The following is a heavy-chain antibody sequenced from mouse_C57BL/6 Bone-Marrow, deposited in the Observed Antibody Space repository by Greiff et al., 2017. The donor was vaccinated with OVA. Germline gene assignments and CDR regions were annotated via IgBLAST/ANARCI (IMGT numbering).Heavy chain of an antibody. D-gene: IGHD2-3*01. CDR2: IYPGGGYT. CDR1: GYTFTNYW. CDR3: ARRGLLYYYAMDY. V-gene: IGHV1-63*01. J-gene: IGHJ4*01. Sequence: QVQLQQSGAELVRPGTSVKMSCKASGYTFTNYWIGWAKQRPGNGLEWIGDIYPGGGYTNYNEKFKGKATLTADKSSSTAYMQFSSLTSEDSAIYYCARRGLLYYYAMDYWGQGTSVTVSS.